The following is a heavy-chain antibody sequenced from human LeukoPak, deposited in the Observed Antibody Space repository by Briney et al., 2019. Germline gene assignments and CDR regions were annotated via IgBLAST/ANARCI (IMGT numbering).Heavy chain of an antibody. D-gene: IGHD2-8*01. CDR1: GGSITSYY. V-gene: IGHV4-59*01. CDR2: IYYSGST. J-gene: IGHJ4*02. Sequence: SETLSLTCTVSGGSITSYYWSWIRQPPGKGLEWIGYIYYSGSTNYNPSLKSRVTISVDTSKNQFSLKLSSVAAADTAVYYCATENGINDYWGQGTLVTVSS. CDR3: ATENGINDY.